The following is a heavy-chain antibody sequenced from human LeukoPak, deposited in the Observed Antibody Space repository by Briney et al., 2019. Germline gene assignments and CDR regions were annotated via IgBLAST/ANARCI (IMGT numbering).Heavy chain of an antibody. D-gene: IGHD1-26*01. CDR3: ARVDSGNYDY. J-gene: IGHJ4*02. V-gene: IGHV3-23*01. Sequence: GGSLRLSCAASGFKFSSYVMSWVRQAPGKGLEYVSSIDGSDGASYYADSVKGRFTISRDNSKNTLFLQMNSLRVEDTAVYYCARVDSGNYDYWGQGTLLTVSS. CDR1: GFKFSSYV. CDR2: IDGSDGAS.